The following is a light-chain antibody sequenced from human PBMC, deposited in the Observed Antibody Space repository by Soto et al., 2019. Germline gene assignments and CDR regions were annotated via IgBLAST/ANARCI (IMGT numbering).Light chain of an antibody. V-gene: IGKV1-5*03. CDR1: QSIKNW. J-gene: IGKJ3*01. CDR3: QQYSSYSQFT. CDR2: KAS. Sequence: DIQMTQSPSTLSASVGDRVTITCRASQSIKNWLAWYQQKPGEAPKLLIYKASTLESGVPSRFSGSGSGTEFTLTISCLQPDDVATYYSQQYSSYSQFTFGPGTKVDIK.